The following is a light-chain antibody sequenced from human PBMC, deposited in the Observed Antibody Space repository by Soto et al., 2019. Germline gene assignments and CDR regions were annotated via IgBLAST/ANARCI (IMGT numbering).Light chain of an antibody. V-gene: IGKV1-13*02. Sequence: AIQLTQSPSSLSASVGDRVTITCRASQGISSALTWYQQKPGKAPNVLIYDASSLQSGVPSRFSGSGSGTDFTLTISSLQPEDFATYYCQQFNSYPLTFGGGTKVEIK. CDR3: QQFNSYPLT. CDR2: DAS. J-gene: IGKJ4*01. CDR1: QGISSA.